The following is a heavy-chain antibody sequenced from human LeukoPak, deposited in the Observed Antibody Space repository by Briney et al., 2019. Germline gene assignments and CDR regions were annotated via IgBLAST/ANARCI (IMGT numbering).Heavy chain of an antibody. J-gene: IGHJ4*02. CDR1: GGSISSYY. CDR2: IYTSGST. Sequence: SETLSLTCTVSGGSISSYYWSWIRQPPGKGLEWIGYIYTSGSTNYNPSLKSRVTISVDTSKNQFSLKLSSVTAADTAVYYCARAQHEENGSSISCWLAGSFDYWGQGTLATVSS. D-gene: IGHD2-2*01. V-gene: IGHV4-4*09. CDR3: ARAQHEENGSSISCWLAGSFDY.